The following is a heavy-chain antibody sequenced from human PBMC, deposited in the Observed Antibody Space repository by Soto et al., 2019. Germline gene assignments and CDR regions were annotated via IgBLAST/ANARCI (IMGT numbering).Heavy chain of an antibody. V-gene: IGHV2-5*02. Sequence: QITLKETGPTLVKPTQTLTLTCSFSGFSLSTSGVGEGWIRQPPGKALEWLALIYWDDDKRYNTSLMSRLAVTRDTSKDQVVLTLTDMAPVDTATYYCAHRRVRDLYFDYWGQGTPVTVSS. CDR1: GFSLSTSGVG. D-gene: IGHD2-21*02. CDR2: IYWDDDK. CDR3: AHRRVRDLYFDY. J-gene: IGHJ4*02.